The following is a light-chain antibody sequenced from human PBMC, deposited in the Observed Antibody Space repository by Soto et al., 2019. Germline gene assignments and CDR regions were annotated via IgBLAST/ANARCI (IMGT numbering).Light chain of an antibody. Sequence: QSVLTQPPSASGTPGQRITISCSGSSSNIGTNTVNWYQLLPGTAPKLLINSNNQRPSGVPDRVSGSKSGTSASLAISGLQSEDEADYYCAAWDDSLNGVVFGGGTQLTVL. V-gene: IGLV1-44*01. CDR2: SNN. CDR1: SSNIGTNT. CDR3: AAWDDSLNGVV. J-gene: IGLJ2*01.